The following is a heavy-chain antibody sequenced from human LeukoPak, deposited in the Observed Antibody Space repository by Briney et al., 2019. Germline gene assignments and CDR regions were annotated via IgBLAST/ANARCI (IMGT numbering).Heavy chain of an antibody. CDR1: GFTFSSYW. Sequence: GGSLRLSCAASGFTFSSYWMSWVRQAPGKGLEWVANIKQDGSEKYYVDSVKGRFTISRDNAKNSLYLQMNSLRAEDTAVYYCARVGWGEYYDFWSGYYHYYYMDVWGKGTTVTISS. CDR3: ARVGWGEYYDFWSGYYHYYYMDV. D-gene: IGHD3-3*01. J-gene: IGHJ6*03. V-gene: IGHV3-7*01. CDR2: IKQDGSEK.